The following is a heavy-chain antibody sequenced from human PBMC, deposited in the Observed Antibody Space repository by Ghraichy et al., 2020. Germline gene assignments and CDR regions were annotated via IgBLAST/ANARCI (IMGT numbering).Heavy chain of an antibody. CDR2: IYYSGST. CDR1: GGSISSSSYY. V-gene: IGHV4-39*01. Sequence: SETLSLTCTVSGGSISSSSYYWGWIRQPPGKGLEWIGSIYYSGSTYYNPSLKSRVTISVDTSKNQFSLKLSSVTAADTAVYYCARPRPIDWGWFDPWGQGTLVTVSS. J-gene: IGHJ5*02. D-gene: IGHD3-9*01. CDR3: ARPRPIDWGWFDP.